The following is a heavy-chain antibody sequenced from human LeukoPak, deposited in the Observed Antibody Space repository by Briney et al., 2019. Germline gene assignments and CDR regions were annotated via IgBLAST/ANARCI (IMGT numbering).Heavy chain of an antibody. V-gene: IGHV4-59*12. Sequence: SETLSLTCTVSSGSISSYYWSWIRQPPGKGLEWIGYVYYSGSTNYNRSLKSRVTISVDTSKNQFSLKLSSVTAADTAVYYCAREGYDYVFLAKWFDHWGQGTLVTVSS. D-gene: IGHD3-16*01. CDR2: VYYSGST. J-gene: IGHJ5*02. CDR1: SGSISSYY. CDR3: AREGYDYVFLAKWFDH.